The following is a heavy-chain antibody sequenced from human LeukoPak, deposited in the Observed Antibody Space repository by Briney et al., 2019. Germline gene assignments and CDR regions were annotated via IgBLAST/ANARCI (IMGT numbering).Heavy chain of an antibody. V-gene: IGHV4-34*01. D-gene: IGHD3-16*02. CDR3: ARDRYARTYYDYVWGSYRYPLRAFDT. CDR1: GGSFSGYY. Sequence: SETLSLTCAVYGGSFSGYYWSWIRQPPGKGLEWIGEINHSGSTNYNPSLESRVTISVDTSKNQFSLKLSSVTAADKAVYYCARDRYARTYYDYVWGSYRYPLRAFDTWGQGTMVTVSS. J-gene: IGHJ3*02. CDR2: INHSGST.